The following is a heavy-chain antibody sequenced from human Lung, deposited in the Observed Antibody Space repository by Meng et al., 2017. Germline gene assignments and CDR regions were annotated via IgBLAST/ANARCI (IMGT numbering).Heavy chain of an antibody. V-gene: IGHV3-21*01. CDR1: GFTLSSYS. CDR3: ARGDTSMLDY. D-gene: IGHD5-18*01. J-gene: IGHJ4*02. CDR2: ISSNSYYI. Sequence: VLLGESGGGLVKRGESLSFSCAASGFTLSSYSMNWVRQAPGKGLEWVSYISSNSYYIYYAGSVKGRFTISRDNAKNSVYLQMNSLRAEDTAVYYCARGDTSMLDYWGQGTLVTVSS.